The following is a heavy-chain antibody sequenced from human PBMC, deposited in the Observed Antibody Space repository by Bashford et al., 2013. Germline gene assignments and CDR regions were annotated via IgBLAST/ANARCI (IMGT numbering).Heavy chain of an antibody. Sequence: SVKVSCKASGGTFSSYAISWVRQAPGQGLEWMGGIIPIFGTANYAQKFQGRVTITADESTSTAYMELSSLRSEDTAVYYCARNWGTILTGYWNSGMDVWGQGTTVTVSS. V-gene: IGHV1-69*13. J-gene: IGHJ6*02. CDR3: ARNWGTILTGYWNSGMDV. CDR1: GGTFSSYA. CDR2: IIPIFGTA. D-gene: IGHD3-9*01.